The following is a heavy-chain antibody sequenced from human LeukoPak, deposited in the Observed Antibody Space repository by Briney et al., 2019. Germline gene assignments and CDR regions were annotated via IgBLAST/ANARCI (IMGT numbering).Heavy chain of an antibody. CDR3: TTYSRSLDY. D-gene: IGHD1-26*01. CDR1: GLTFSNYA. Sequence: GGSLRLSCAASGLTFSNYAMSWVRQAPGKGLEGVSTITGGGCSTYYADSVKGRLNNSRDDFKNTLYLQMSSLRDEDTAVYYCTTYSRSLDYWGQGTLVTVSS. J-gene: IGHJ4*02. CDR2: ITGGGCST. V-gene: IGHV3-23*01.